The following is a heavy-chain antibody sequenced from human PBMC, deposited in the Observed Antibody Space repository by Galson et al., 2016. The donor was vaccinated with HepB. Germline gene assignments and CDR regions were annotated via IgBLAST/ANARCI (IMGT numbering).Heavy chain of an antibody. CDR2: VSGSGGST. CDR3: AKGIPAALHSLGYYYYMDV. V-gene: IGHV3-23*01. Sequence: SLRLSCAASRFTFSNYAMTWVRQAPGKGLEWVSAVSGSGGSTYCADSVKGRFTISRDNSKNTLYLQMNSLRAEDTAVYYCAKGIPAALHSLGYYYYMDVWGKGTTVTVSS. CDR1: RFTFSNYA. J-gene: IGHJ6*03. D-gene: IGHD2-2*01.